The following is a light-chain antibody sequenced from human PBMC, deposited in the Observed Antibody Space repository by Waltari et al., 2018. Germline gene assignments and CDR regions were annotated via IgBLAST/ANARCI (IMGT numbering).Light chain of an antibody. V-gene: IGLV2-23*02. CDR1: SSDVGSYNL. Sequence: QSALTQPASVSGSPGQSITIPCTGTSSDVGSYNLVSWYLQHPGKAPNIMIYWVSKRPSGVSNRFSGSKSGNTASLTISGLQAEDEADYYCCSYAGSSTFGVVFGGGTKLTVL. CDR3: CSYAGSSTFGVV. J-gene: IGLJ2*01. CDR2: WVS.